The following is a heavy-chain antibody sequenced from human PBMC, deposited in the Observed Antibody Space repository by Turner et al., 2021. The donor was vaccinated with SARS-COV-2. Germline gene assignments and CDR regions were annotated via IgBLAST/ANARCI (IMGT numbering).Heavy chain of an antibody. Sequence: QVQLVASGVGVVQPGRSLRLSCAASGFTFSSYGMHWVRQAPGKGLEWVAVISYDGNNKYYADSVKGRFTISRDNSKNTLYLQMNSLRAEDTAVYYCAKQLGLYSNPMYYFDYWGQGTLVTVSS. CDR3: AKQLGLYSNPMYYFDY. CDR1: GFTFSSYG. V-gene: IGHV3-30*18. D-gene: IGHD4-4*01. CDR2: ISYDGNNK. J-gene: IGHJ4*02.